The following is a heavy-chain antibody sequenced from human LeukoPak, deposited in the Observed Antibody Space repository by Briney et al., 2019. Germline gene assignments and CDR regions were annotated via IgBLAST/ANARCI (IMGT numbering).Heavy chain of an antibody. J-gene: IGHJ4*02. CDR1: GYTFTMYD. Sequence: ASVRVSSKASGYTFTMYDINWGRQAPGQGGERMGWMNPKRGKTGYAQKFLGRVTMTRNPSISTAYMELSSLRSEDTAVYYCASGSSFDYWGQGTLVTVSS. V-gene: IGHV1-8*01. D-gene: IGHD1-26*01. CDR3: ASGSSFDY. CDR2: MNPKRGKT.